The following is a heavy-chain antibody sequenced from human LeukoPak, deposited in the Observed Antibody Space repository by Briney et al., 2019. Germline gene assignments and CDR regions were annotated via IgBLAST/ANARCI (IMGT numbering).Heavy chain of an antibody. CDR2: ISAYNGNT. D-gene: IGHD3-10*01. Sequence: ASVKVSCKASGYTFTSYGISWVRQAPGQGLEWMGWISAYNGNTNYAQKLQGRVTMTTDTSTSTAYMELRSLRSDDTAVYYCARNMYYYGSGSYFGVWGKGTTVTISS. CDR1: GYTFTSYG. CDR3: ARNMYYYGSGSYFGV. V-gene: IGHV1-18*01. J-gene: IGHJ6*04.